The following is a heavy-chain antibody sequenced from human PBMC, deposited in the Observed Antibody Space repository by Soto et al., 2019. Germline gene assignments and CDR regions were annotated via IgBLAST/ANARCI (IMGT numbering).Heavy chain of an antibody. Sequence: PSDTLSLTCAVYGWSFSGYYWSWIRQPPGKGLEWIGEINHSGSTNHNPSLKSRVTISVDTSKNQFSLKLSSVTAADTAVYYCRVGGVPAGPSGYYGMDVCGKGTTVIV. J-gene: IGHJ6*04. CDR1: GWSFSGYY. D-gene: IGHD2-2*01. CDR2: INHSGST. V-gene: IGHV4-34*01. CDR3: RVGGVPAGPSGYYGMDV.